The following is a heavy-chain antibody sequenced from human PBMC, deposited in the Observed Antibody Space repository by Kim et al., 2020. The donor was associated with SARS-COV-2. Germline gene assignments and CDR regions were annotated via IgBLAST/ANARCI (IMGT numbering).Heavy chain of an antibody. D-gene: IGHD3-10*01. CDR2: ISSSGSTI. CDR3: ASCRMVRGVIEAPDAFDI. V-gene: IGHV3-11*01. Sequence: GGSLRLSCAASGFTFSDYYMSWIRQAPGKGLEWVSYISSSGSTIYYADSVKGRFTISRDNAKNSLYLQMNSLRAEDTAVYYCASCRMVRGVIEAPDAFDIWGQGTMVTVSS. J-gene: IGHJ3*02. CDR1: GFTFSDYY.